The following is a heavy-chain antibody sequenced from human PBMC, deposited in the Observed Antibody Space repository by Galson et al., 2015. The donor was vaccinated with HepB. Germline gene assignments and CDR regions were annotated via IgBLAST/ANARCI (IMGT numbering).Heavy chain of an antibody. V-gene: IGHV4-34*01. CDR2: INHSGVP. D-gene: IGHD3-10*01. CDR3: ARLFGGSEGYWYFDL. CDR1: GGSFSDYL. Sequence: SETLSLTCGVYGGSFSDYLWSWIRQPPGKGLEWIAEINHSGVPKYNPSLKSRVIISLDTSRNQFSLKLSPATAADTAVYYCARLFGGSEGYWYFDLWGRGTLVVVSS. J-gene: IGHJ2*01.